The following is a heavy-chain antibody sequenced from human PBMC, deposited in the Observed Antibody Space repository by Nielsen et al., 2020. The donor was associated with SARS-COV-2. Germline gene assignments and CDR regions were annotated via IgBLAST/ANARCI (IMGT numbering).Heavy chain of an antibody. CDR1: GFNFHDYT. V-gene: IGHV3-43*01. CDR2: ISWDGSAP. Sequence: GVLKISCAASGFNFHDYTMYWVRRVPGKGLQWLSLISWDGSAPAYADSVKGRFTISRDNSKNSLYLQMNSLRAEDTAVYYCAKGSGYAAEYFQHWGQGTLVTVSS. CDR3: AKGSGYAAEYFQH. J-gene: IGHJ1*01. D-gene: IGHD3-22*01.